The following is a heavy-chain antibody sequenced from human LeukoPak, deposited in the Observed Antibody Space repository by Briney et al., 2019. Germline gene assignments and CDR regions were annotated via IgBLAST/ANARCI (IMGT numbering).Heavy chain of an antibody. CDR2: IKTKFYGGST. D-gene: IGHD6-19*01. V-gene: IGHV3-49*03. CDR1: GFTFGDYA. J-gene: IGHJ5*02. CDR3: ARVRYSSGWRWFDP. Sequence: PGRSLKLSCTGSGFTFGDYAVSWFRQAPGKGLEWIGFIKTKFYGGSTQYAAPVRGRFTISRDNAKNSLYLQMNSLRAEDTAVYYCARVRYSSGWRWFDPWGQGTLVTVSS.